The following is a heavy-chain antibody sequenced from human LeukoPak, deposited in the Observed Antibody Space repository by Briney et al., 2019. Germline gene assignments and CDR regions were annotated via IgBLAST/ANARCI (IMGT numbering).Heavy chain of an antibody. J-gene: IGHJ3*02. Sequence: PGGSLRLSCAASGFTFSSYEINWVRQAPGKGLEWVSYISSSGSIIYYADSLKGRFTISRDNAKNSLYLQMNSLRAEDTAVYYCARDKEGGGSTDYYHDAFDIWGQGTMVTVSS. D-gene: IGHD3-9*01. CDR2: ISSSGSII. V-gene: IGHV3-48*03. CDR3: ARDKEGGGSTDYYHDAFDI. CDR1: GFTFSSYE.